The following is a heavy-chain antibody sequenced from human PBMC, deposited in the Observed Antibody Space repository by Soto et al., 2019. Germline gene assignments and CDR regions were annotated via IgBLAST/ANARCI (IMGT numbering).Heavy chain of an antibody. V-gene: IGHV4-34*01. CDR3: ASSRAAAGTNNFDY. CDR1: GGSFSGYC. CDR2: INHSGST. Sequence: PSETLSLTCAVYGGSFSGYCWSWVRQPPGKGLEWIGEINHSGSTNYNPSLKSRVTISVDTSKNQFSLKLSSVTAADTAVYYCASSRAAAGTNNFDYWGQGTLVTVSS. D-gene: IGHD6-13*01. J-gene: IGHJ4*02.